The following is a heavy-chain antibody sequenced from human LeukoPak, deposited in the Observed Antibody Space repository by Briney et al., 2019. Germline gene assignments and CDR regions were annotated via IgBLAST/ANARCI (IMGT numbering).Heavy chain of an antibody. CDR3: AGDFWRGYYFRD. CDR1: GGSFSGYY. CDR2: INHSGST. Sequence: SETLSLTCAVYGGSFSGYYWSWIRQPPGKGLEWIGEINHSGSTNYNPSLKSRVTISVDTSKNQFSLKLSSVTAADTAVYYCAGDFWRGYYFRDWGQGTLVTVSS. D-gene: IGHD3-3*01. V-gene: IGHV4-34*01. J-gene: IGHJ4*02.